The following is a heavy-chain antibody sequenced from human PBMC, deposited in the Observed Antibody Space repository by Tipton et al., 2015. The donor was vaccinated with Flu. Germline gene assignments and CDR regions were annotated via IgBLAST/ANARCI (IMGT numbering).Heavy chain of an antibody. V-gene: IGHV3-23*01. CDR2: FSASGRTT. CDR1: GFTFSRYG. D-gene: IGHD4-17*01. Sequence: SLRLSCAVSGFTFSRYGMSWVRQAPGKGLEWVSGFSASGRTTYFADSVKGRFTISRDNAKNSLYLQMNSLRAEDTAVYYCARDSDYGDYENAFDIWGQGTMVTISS. J-gene: IGHJ3*02. CDR3: ARDSDYGDYENAFDI.